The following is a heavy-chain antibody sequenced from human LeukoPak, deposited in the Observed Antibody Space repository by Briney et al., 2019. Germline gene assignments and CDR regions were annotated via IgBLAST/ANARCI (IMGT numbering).Heavy chain of an antibody. J-gene: IGHJ4*02. CDR2: MNPNSGNT. V-gene: IGHV1-8*03. Sequence: ASVKVSCKASGYTFTGYYMHWVRQAPGQGLEWMGWMNPNSGNTGYAQKFQGRVTITRNTSISTAYMELSSLRSEDTAVYYCVRYGGNSYYYFDYWGQGTLVTVSS. CDR3: VRYGGNSYYYFDY. CDR1: GYTFTGYY. D-gene: IGHD4-23*01.